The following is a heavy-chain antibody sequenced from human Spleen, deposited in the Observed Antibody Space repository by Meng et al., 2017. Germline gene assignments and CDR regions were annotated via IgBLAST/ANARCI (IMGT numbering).Heavy chain of an antibody. CDR3: ARDGSGSDYYYGIFDY. Sequence: ASVKVSCKASGYTFTGYYMHWVRQAPGQGLEWMGWISAYNGNTNYAQKLQGRVTMTRDTSIRTAYMELNRLRSDDTAVYYCARDGSGSDYYYGIFDYWGQGTLVTVSS. J-gene: IGHJ4*02. D-gene: IGHD3-22*01. CDR2: ISAYNGNT. V-gene: IGHV1-2*02. CDR1: GYTFTGYY.